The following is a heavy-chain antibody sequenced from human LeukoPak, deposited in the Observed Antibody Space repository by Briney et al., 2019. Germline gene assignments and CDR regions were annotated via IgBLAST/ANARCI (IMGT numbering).Heavy chain of an antibody. CDR1: GGSISSGGYS. V-gene: IGHV4-30-2*01. J-gene: IGHJ4*02. CDR3: ASQRGYSYGPKAYFDY. Sequence: SAPLSLTCAVAGGSISSGGYSWRWIRQPPGEGLEWIGSIYHSGSTYYTPSLKSRVTISVDRSKNQFSLKLSSVTAADTAVYYCASQRGYSYGPKAYFDYWGQGTLVTVSS. D-gene: IGHD5-18*01. CDR2: IYHSGST.